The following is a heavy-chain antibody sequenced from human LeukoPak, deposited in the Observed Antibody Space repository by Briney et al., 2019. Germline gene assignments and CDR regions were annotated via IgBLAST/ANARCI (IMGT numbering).Heavy chain of an antibody. J-gene: IGHJ6*02. CDR2: ISGSGGST. CDR3: ARDKWTYCSGGSCYYYYGMDV. V-gene: IGHV3-23*01. D-gene: IGHD2-15*01. CDR1: GFTFSSYA. Sequence: GGSLRLSCAASGFTFSSYAMSWVRQAPGKGLEWVSAISGSGGSTYYADSVKGRFTISRDNAKNSLYLQMNSLRAEDTAVYYCARDKWTYCSGGSCYYYYGMDVWGQGTTVTVSS.